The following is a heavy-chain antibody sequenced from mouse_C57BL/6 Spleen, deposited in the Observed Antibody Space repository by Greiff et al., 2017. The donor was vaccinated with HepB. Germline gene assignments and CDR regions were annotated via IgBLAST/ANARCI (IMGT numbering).Heavy chain of an antibody. V-gene: IGHV1-69*01. CDR3: AREGDSKGYFDY. CDR1: GYTFTSYW. CDR2: IDPSDSYT. J-gene: IGHJ2*01. D-gene: IGHD2-5*01. Sequence: QVQLKQPGAELVMPGASVKLSCKASGYTFTSYWMHWVKQRPGQGLEWIGEIDPSDSYTNYNQKFKGKSTLTVDNSSSTAYMQLSSLTSEDSAVYYCAREGDSKGYFDYWGQGTTLTVSS.